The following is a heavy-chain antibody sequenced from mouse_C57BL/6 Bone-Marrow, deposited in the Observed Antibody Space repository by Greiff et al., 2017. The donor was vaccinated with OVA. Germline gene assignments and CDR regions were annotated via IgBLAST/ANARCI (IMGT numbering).Heavy chain of an antibody. CDR2: INYDGSST. J-gene: IGHJ1*03. Sequence: EVKLMESEGGLVQPGSSMKLSCTASGFTFSDYYMAWVRQVPEKGLEWVANINYDGSSTYYLDSLKSRFIISRDNAKNMLYLQMSSLKSEDTATYYCARDGAVLYWYFDVWGTGTTVTVSS. CDR3: ARDGAVLYWYFDV. V-gene: IGHV5-16*01. CDR1: GFTFSDYY.